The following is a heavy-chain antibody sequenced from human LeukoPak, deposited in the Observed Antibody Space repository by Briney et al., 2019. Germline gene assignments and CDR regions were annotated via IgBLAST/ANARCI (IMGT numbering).Heavy chain of an antibody. D-gene: IGHD3-3*01. J-gene: IGHJ4*02. Sequence: SETLSLTCTVSGASISSSSYYWGWIRQPPGKGLEWIGSIYYGGSTYYNPSLKSRVTISVDTSKNQFSLKVNSVTAADTAVYYCARGDGRITIFGVGPSYFDYWGQGTLVTVSS. CDR2: IYYGGST. V-gene: IGHV4-39*07. CDR1: GASISSSSYY. CDR3: ARGDGRITIFGVGPSYFDY.